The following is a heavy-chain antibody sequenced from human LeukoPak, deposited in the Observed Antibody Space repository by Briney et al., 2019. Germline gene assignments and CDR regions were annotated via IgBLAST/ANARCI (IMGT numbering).Heavy chain of an antibody. CDR2: ISGSGGST. D-gene: IGHD3-10*01. Sequence: PGGSLRLSCAASGFTFSSYAMSWVRQAPGKGLEWVSAISGSGGSTYYADSVKGRFTISRDNSKNTLYLQMNSLRAEDTALYYRAKNYGSGSYYLYYFDYWGQGTLVTVSS. V-gene: IGHV3-23*01. CDR3: AKNYGSGSYYLYYFDY. CDR1: GFTFSSYA. J-gene: IGHJ4*02.